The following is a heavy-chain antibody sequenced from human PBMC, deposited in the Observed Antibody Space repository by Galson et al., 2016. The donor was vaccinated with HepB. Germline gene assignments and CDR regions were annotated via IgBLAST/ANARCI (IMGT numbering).Heavy chain of an antibody. J-gene: IGHJ4*02. D-gene: IGHD5-18*01. Sequence: SLRLSCAASGFAFDDYGMSWVRQAPGKGLEWVSGFNWNGDGTDYADSVKGRFTISRDNAKNSLYLQMNSLRAEDTAFYYCARSQTAVVPHYFDSWGQGTLVTVSA. CDR2: FNWNGDGT. V-gene: IGHV3-20*04. CDR3: ARSQTAVVPHYFDS. CDR1: GFAFDDYG.